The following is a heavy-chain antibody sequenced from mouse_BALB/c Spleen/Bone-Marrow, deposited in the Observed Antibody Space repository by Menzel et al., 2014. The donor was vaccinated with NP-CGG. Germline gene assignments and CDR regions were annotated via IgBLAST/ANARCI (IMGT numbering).Heavy chain of an antibody. V-gene: IGHV3-6*02. D-gene: IGHD1-2*01. CDR1: GYSITSGSY. CDR2: ISYDGSN. CDR3: VSAYYGRSFAY. J-gene: IGHJ3*01. Sequence: EVKLMESGPGLVKPSQSLSLTCSVTGYSITSGSYWNWIRQFPGNKLEWVAYISYDGSNNYHPSLKNRISITRDTSKNQSILKLNSLATEDTATYSGVSAYYGRSFAYWGQGTLVTVSP.